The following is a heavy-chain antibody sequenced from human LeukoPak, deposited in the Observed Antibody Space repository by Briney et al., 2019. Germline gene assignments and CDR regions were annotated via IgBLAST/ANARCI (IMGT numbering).Heavy chain of an antibody. V-gene: IGHV4-4*07. J-gene: IGHJ3*02. CDR2: IYTSGTT. D-gene: IGHD3-10*01. CDR1: GGSISSSP. Sequence: SENLSLTCTVSGGSISSSPWSWIRQPAGKGLEWIGRIYTSGTTSYTPSLKSRVTMSVDTSKNQFSLTLSSVTAADTAVYYCARDHREFPAFDIWGQGTLLTVSS. CDR3: ARDHREFPAFDI.